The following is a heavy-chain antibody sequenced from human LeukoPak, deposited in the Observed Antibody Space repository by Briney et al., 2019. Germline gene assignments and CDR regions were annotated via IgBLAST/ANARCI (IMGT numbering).Heavy chain of an antibody. CDR3: TTELDVRPNHY. J-gene: IGHJ4*02. V-gene: IGHV3-15*01. Sequence: GGSLRLSCAACCLTFSNAWMSWVRQAPGKGLEWVGRIKRKSDGGTTDYAAPVKGRFTISRDDSKNTLYLQMNSQKSEDTAVYYCTTELDVRPNHYWGQGTLVTVSS. CDR1: CLTFSNAW. D-gene: IGHD1-14*01. CDR2: IKRKSDGGTT.